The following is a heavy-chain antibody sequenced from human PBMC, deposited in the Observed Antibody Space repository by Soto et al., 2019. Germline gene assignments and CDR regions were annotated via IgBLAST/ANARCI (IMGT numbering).Heavy chain of an antibody. V-gene: IGHV3-74*01. Sequence: EVQLVESGGGLVQPGGSLRLSCAASGFTFSNYWMHWVRQAPGKGLVWVSRIKSYGSSTNYAGSVKGRFTSSRDNAKNTMYLQLNSRRVEETAVDYCARGNNGMDVWGQGTTVTVSS. CDR2: IKSYGSST. J-gene: IGHJ6*02. CDR3: ARGNNGMDV. CDR1: GFTFSNYW.